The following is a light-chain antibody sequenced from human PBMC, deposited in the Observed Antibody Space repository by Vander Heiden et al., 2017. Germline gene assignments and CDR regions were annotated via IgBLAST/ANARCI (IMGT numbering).Light chain of an antibody. V-gene: IGLV1-44*01. CDR1: SSNIGSNT. CDR2: SNK. Sequence: QSVLTQPPSASGTPGQRVTISCSGSSSNIGSNTLNWYQQLPGTDPKLLIYSNKQRPSGVPDRLSGSKSGTSAYLVISGLQSEDEADYYCAAWDDSLNGPVVFGGGTKLTVL. CDR3: AAWDDSLNGPVV. J-gene: IGLJ2*01.